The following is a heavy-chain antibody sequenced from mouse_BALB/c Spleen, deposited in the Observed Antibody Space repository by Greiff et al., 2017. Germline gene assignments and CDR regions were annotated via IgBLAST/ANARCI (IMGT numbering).Heavy chain of an antibody. J-gene: IGHJ3*01. V-gene: IGHV3-2*02. CDR2: ISYSGST. D-gene: IGHD4-1*01. CDR3: AAGPWFAY. Sequence: EVMLVESGPGLVKPSQSLSLTCTVTGYSITSDYAWNWIRQFPGNKLEWMGYISYSGSTSYNPSLKSRISITRDTSKNQFFLQLNSVTTEDTATYYCAAGPWFAYWGQGTLVTVSA. CDR1: GYSITSDYA.